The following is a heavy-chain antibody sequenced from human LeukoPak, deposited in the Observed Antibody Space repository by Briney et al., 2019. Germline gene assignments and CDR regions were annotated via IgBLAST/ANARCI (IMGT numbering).Heavy chain of an antibody. CDR2: MYYSGNS. V-gene: IGHV4-59*08. J-gene: IGHJ4*02. Sequence: SKTLSLTCTVSGGSISSYYWSWIRQPPGKGLEWIGYMYYSGNSNYNPSLKSRVTISVDTSKNQFSLKLSSVTAADTAVYYCARWYSSGWAFDYWGQGTLVTVSS. CDR3: ARWYSSGWAFDY. D-gene: IGHD6-19*01. CDR1: GGSISSYY.